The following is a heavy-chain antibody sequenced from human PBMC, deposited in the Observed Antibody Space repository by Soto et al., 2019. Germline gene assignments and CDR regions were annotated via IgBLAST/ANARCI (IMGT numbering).Heavy chain of an antibody. D-gene: IGHD1-7*01. Sequence: QVQLVQSGAEVKKPGSSVKVSCKASGGTFSSYAISWVRQPPGQGLVWVGGIIPIFGTANYAQKFQGRVTIAADESTSTAYMELSSLRSEDTAVYYCARGRTGTIGWFDPLGQGTLVTVSS. CDR3: ARGRTGTIGWFDP. V-gene: IGHV1-69*01. CDR2: IIPIFGTA. J-gene: IGHJ5*02. CDR1: GGTFSSYA.